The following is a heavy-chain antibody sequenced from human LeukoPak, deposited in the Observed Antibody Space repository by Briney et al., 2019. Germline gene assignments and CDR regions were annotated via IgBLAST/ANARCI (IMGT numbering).Heavy chain of an antibody. D-gene: IGHD2-21*01. Sequence: SETLSLTCTVSGGTISDYFWSWIRQPAGKRLEWIGRIYSSGSTLYNPSLKSRVTMSVDTSKNQFSLRLTSVTAADTAVYYCARGPYCGDDCYFDSWGRGTLFTVSS. CDR1: GGTISDYF. J-gene: IGHJ4*02. V-gene: IGHV4-4*07. CDR3: ARGPYCGDDCYFDS. CDR2: IYSSGST.